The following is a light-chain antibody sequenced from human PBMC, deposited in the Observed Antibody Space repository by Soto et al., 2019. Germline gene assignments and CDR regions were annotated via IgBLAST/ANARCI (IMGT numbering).Light chain of an antibody. Sequence: EIVMTQSPATLSVSPGERATLSCRASQRVSSNLAWYQQKPGQAPRLLIYGPSTRATGIPARFSGSGSGTEFTLTISSLQYEDFAVYYCQQYNTSPWTFGQGTKVEIK. J-gene: IGKJ1*01. V-gene: IGKV3-15*01. CDR2: GPS. CDR1: QRVSSN. CDR3: QQYNTSPWT.